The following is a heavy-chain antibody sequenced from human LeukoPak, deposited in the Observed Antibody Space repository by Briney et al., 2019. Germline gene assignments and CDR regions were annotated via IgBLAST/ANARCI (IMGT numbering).Heavy chain of an antibody. D-gene: IGHD4-17*01. CDR1: GFTFSSYA. CDR2: ISSNGGST. V-gene: IGHV3-64*01. CDR3: AREGLRTFDY. Sequence: GGSLRLSCAASGFTFSSYAMHWVRQAPGKGLEYVSAISSNGGSTYYANSVKGRFTISRDNSKNTLYLQMGSLRAEDMAVYYCAREGLRTFDYWGQGTLVTVSS. J-gene: IGHJ4*02.